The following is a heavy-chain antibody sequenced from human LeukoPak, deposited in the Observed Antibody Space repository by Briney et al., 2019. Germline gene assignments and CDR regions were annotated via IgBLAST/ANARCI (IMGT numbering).Heavy chain of an antibody. D-gene: IGHD3-16*02. J-gene: IGHJ6*03. V-gene: IGHV3-53*01. Sequence: GGSLRLSCAASGFTVSSNYMSWVRQAPGKGLEWVSVIYSGGSTYYADSVKGRFTISRDNSKNTLYLQMNSLRAEDTAVYYCPREGQDWPENCYPGGYYYYYLDAWAKGPRFT. CDR3: PREGQDWPENCYPGGYYYYYLDA. CDR1: GFTVSSNY. CDR2: IYSGGST.